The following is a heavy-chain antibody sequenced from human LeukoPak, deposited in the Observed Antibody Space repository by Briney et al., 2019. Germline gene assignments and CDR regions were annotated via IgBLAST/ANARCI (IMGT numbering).Heavy chain of an antibody. J-gene: IGHJ2*01. CDR3: ARGVQPRLSWFFDL. D-gene: IGHD5-18*01. CDR2: ISSPGSTT. V-gene: IGHV3-11*01. Sequence: GGSLRLSCAASGCRFSDSYMIWIRQAPGKGLEWFSYISSPGSTTYYADSVKGRFTISRENGKNSLSLQMNSLGAADTAVCFCARGVQPRLSWFFDLWGRGTLVTVSS. CDR1: GCRFSDSY.